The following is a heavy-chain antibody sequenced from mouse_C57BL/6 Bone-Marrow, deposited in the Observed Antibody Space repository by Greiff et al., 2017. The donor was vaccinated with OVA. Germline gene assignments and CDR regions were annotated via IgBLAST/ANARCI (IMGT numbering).Heavy chain of an antibody. J-gene: IGHJ3*01. D-gene: IGHD2-4*01. V-gene: IGHV5-6*01. CDR1: GFTFSSYG. CDR2: ISSGGSYT. CDR3: ARRDYGFAY. Sequence: EVQGVESGGDLVKPGGSLKLSCAASGFTFSSYGMSWVRQTPDKRLEWVATISSGGSYTYYPDSVKGRFTISRDNAKSTLYLQMSSLKSEDTAMYYCARRDYGFAYWGQGTLVTVSA.